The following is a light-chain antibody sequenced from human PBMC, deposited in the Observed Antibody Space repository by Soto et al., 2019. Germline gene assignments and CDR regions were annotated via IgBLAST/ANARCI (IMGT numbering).Light chain of an antibody. J-gene: IGKJ5*01. CDR2: DAS. CDR1: QSVSSSH. CDR3: QQRSNWPPIT. V-gene: IGKV3D-20*02. Sequence: EIVLTQSPGTLSSSPGERATLSCRASQSVSSSHLAWYQQKPGQAPRLLIYDASNRATGIPARFSGSGSGTDFTLTISSLEPEDFAVYYCQQRSNWPPITFGQGTRLEIK.